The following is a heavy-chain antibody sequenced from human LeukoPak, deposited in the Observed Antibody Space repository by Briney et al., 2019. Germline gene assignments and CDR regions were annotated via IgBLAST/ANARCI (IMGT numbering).Heavy chain of an antibody. D-gene: IGHD6-13*01. J-gene: IGHJ4*02. Sequence: AVISYDGSNKYYADSVKGRFTISRDNSKNTLYLQMNSLRAEDTAVYYCAKKSWGSSWFFDYWGQGTLVTVSS. CDR3: AKKSWGSSWFFDY. CDR2: ISYDGSNK. V-gene: IGHV3-30-3*02.